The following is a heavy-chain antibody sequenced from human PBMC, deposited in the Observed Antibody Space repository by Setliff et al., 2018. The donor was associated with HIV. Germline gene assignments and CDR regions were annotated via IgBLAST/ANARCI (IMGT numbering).Heavy chain of an antibody. D-gene: IGHD6-13*01. Sequence: SGPTLVNPTQTLTLTCTFSGFSLTTSGVGVGLIRQPPGKALEWLAHLFPNDEKSYSASLKNRLTIPKDTPKNHVVLTMTNMDPVDPATYSCARIAAAGPPDYWGQGTLVTVSS. V-gene: IGHV2-5*01. CDR1: GFSLTTSGVG. CDR2: LFPNDEK. J-gene: IGHJ4*02. CDR3: ARIAAAGPPDY.